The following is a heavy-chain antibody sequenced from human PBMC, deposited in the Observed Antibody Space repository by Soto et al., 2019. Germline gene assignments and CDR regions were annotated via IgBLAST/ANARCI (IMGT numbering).Heavy chain of an antibody. CDR3: ARDYEYQILAFAALDI. CDR1: GGAFSRYA. V-gene: IGHV1-69*01. J-gene: IGHJ3*02. Sequence: QVLLVQSGAEVKKPGSSVKVSCKASGGAFSRYAISWVRQAPGQGLEWVGGIFPMYGTPVYAQKLQGRVTLTADEATNTAYMELSGLRYEDTAFYYCARDYEYQILAFAALDIWGQGTMVTVSS. CDR2: IFPMYGTP. D-gene: IGHD3-3*02.